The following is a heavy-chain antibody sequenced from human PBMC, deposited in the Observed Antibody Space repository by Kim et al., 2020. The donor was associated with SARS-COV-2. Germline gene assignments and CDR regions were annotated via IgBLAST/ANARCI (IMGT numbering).Heavy chain of an antibody. CDR2: IYYSGST. D-gene: IGHD2-21*01. CDR1: GGSISSGGYY. CDR3: ARGSPSIWFAH. J-gene: IGHJ5*02. V-gene: IGHV4-31*03. Sequence: SETLSLTCTVSGGSISSGGYYWSWIRQHPGKGLEWIGYIYYSGSTYYNPSLKSRVTISVDTSKNQFSLKLSSVTAADTAVYYCARGSPSIWFAHWGQGTLVTVSS.